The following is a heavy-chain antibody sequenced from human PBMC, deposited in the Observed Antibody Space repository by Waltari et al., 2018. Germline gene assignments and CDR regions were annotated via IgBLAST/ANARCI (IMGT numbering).Heavy chain of an antibody. Sequence: QLQLQESGPGLVKPSETLSLTCTVPGGSISSSSYYWGWIRQPPGKGLEWIGSIYYSGSTYYNPSLKSRVTISVDTSKNQFSLKLSSVTAADTAVYYCARKVIEAFDIWGQGTMVTVSS. CDR2: IYYSGST. V-gene: IGHV4-39*01. CDR1: GGSISSSSYY. CDR3: ARKVIEAFDI. J-gene: IGHJ3*02.